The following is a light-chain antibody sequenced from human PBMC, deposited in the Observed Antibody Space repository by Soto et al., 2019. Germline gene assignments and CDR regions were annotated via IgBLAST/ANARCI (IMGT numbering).Light chain of an antibody. J-gene: IGLJ2*01. CDR1: SSNIGSNY. Sequence: QSVLTQPPSASGTPGQRVTISCSASSSNIGSNYVYWYQQLPGTAPKLLIYRNNQRPSGVPDRFSGSKSGTSASLAISGLRSEDEADYYCAAWDDSLSGDVVFGGGTKVTVL. CDR2: RNN. CDR3: AAWDDSLSGDVV. V-gene: IGLV1-47*01.